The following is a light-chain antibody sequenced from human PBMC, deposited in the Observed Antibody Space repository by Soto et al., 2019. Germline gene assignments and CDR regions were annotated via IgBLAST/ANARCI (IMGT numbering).Light chain of an antibody. CDR3: QQYGSSPRT. Sequence: EIVLTQSPGTLSLSPGERATLSFRASQSVSSSYLAWYQQKPGQAPRLLIYGTSSRAIGIPDRFSGSGSGTDFTLTISRLDPEDFAVYFCQQYGSSPRTFGQGTKVDIK. J-gene: IGKJ1*01. CDR2: GTS. V-gene: IGKV3-20*01. CDR1: QSVSSSY.